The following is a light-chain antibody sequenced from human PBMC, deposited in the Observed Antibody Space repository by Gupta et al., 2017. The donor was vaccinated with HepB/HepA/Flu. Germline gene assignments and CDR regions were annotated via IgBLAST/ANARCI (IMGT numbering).Light chain of an antibody. CDR3: MQSLDTPYT. CDR2: VAS. J-gene: IGKJ2*01. Sequence: IVMTQSPLSLAVTPGEPASISCRSSETLLHTDGYQFLNWFVQKPGQSPHLLIYVASSRASGVPDRFEGSGSGTDFTLLITRVEAEDVGIYFCMQSLDTPYTFGQGTKLEI. V-gene: IGKV2-28*01. CDR1: ETLLHTDGYQF.